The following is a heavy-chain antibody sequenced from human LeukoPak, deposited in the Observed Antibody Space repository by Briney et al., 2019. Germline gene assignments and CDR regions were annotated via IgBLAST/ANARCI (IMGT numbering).Heavy chain of an antibody. CDR3: AKGPVVPIATYFFDF. CDR2: VSGSGDTT. D-gene: IGHD2-2*01. Sequence: PGGSLRLSCAASGFTFSSYAMTWVRQAPGKGLEWVSAVSGSGDTTYYADSVQGRFSISRDNSKNTLYVQMNSLSPEDTAIYYCAKGPVVPIATYFFDFWGPGTLVIVSS. CDR1: GFTFSSYA. J-gene: IGHJ4*02. V-gene: IGHV3-23*01.